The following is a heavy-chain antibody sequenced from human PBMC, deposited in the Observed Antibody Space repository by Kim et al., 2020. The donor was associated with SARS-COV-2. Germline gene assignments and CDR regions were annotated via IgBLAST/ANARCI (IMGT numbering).Heavy chain of an antibody. J-gene: IGHJ5*02. CDR3: AREERGGWFDP. D-gene: IGHD1-1*01. Sequence: TSYAQKFQGRVTMTRDTATSTVYMELSGLRSEDTAVYYCAREERGGWFDPWGQGTLVTVSS. CDR2: T. V-gene: IGHV1-46*01.